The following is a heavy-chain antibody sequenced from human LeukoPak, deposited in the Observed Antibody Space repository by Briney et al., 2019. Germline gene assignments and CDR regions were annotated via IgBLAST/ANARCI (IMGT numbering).Heavy chain of an antibody. CDR3: AREDSSGYFDY. J-gene: IGHJ4*02. CDR2: INHSGST. V-gene: IGHV4-39*07. Sequence: SETLSLTCTVSGGSISSSSYYWGWIRRPPGKGLEWIGEINHSGSTNYNPSLKSRVTISVDTSKNQFSLKLSSVTAADTAVYYCAREDSSGYFDYWGQGTLVTVSS. D-gene: IGHD3-22*01. CDR1: GGSISSSSYY.